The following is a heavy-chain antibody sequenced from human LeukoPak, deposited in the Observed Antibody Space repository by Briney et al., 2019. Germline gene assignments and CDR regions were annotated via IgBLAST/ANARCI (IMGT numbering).Heavy chain of an antibody. CDR2: IYYSGTT. D-gene: IGHD4-23*01. J-gene: IGHJ4*02. Sequence: SETLSLTCTVSGSSISSSSYYWAWIRQPPGKGLEWVGSIYYSGTTYYNPSLKSRVTISVDTAKNQFSLKLTSVTAADTAVYYCARGPGGSALFNWGQGTLVTVSS. CDR3: ARGPGGSALFN. V-gene: IGHV4-39*07. CDR1: GSSISSSSYY.